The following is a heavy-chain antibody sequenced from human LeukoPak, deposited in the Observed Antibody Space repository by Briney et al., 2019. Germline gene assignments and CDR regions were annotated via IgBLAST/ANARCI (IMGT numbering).Heavy chain of an antibody. V-gene: IGHV4-30-4*01. CDR2: IFYSGST. J-gene: IGHJ4*02. D-gene: IGHD2/OR15-2a*01. Sequence: PSQTLSLTCTVSGGSISSGDYYWSWIRQPPGKGLEWIGYIFYSGSTYYNPSLKSRFTISVDTSKNQFSLKLSSVTAADTAVYYCARGDRPLYDDRYFDYWGQGTLVTVSS. CDR3: ARGDRPLYDDRYFDY. CDR1: GGSISSGDYY.